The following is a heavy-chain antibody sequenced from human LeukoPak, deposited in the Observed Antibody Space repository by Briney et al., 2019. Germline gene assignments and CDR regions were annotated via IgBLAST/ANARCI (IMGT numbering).Heavy chain of an antibody. CDR2: IYPGDSDT. Sequence: GESLQISCQGSGYSFTSYWIGWVRQMPGKGLEWMGIIYPGDSDTRYSPSFQGQVTISADKSISTAYLQWSSLKASDTAMYYCAKTYYDFWSGYYTSLFDYWGQGTLVTVSS. D-gene: IGHD3-3*01. CDR3: AKTYYDFWSGYYTSLFDY. V-gene: IGHV5-51*01. CDR1: GYSFTSYW. J-gene: IGHJ4*02.